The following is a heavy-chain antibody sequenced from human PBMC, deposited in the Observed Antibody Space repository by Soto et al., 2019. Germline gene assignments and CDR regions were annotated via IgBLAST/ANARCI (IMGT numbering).Heavy chain of an antibody. Sequence: QVQLVESGGGVVQPGRSLRLSCAASGFTFSTYPMHWVRQAPGKGLEWVAVISYDGSNTYYADSVKGRFTISRDNSKNTLYLQMNSLRPEDTAVYYCVHLLGLHYVMDVWGQGTTVTVSS. CDR3: VHLLGLHYVMDV. J-gene: IGHJ6*02. V-gene: IGHV3-30*04. CDR1: GFTFSTYP. CDR2: ISYDGSNT.